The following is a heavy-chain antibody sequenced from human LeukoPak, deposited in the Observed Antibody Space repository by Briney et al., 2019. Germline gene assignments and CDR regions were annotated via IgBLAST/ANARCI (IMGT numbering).Heavy chain of an antibody. CDR1: GGSISSGDYY. Sequence: SETLSLTCTVSGGSISSGDYYWSWIRQPPGKGLEWIGYIYYSGSTYYNPSLKSRVTISVDTSKNQFSLKLSSVTAADTAVHYCARDSGGWYARVDYWGQGTLVTVSS. V-gene: IGHV4-30-4*08. CDR3: ARDSGGWYARVDY. D-gene: IGHD6-19*01. CDR2: IYYSGST. J-gene: IGHJ4*02.